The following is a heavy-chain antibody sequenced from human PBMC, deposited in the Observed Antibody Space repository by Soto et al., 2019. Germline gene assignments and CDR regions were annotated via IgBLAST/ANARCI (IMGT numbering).Heavy chain of an antibody. V-gene: IGHV3-33*08. Sequence: VQLLESGGGLVQPGGSLRLSCAASGFTFSSYAMSWVRQAPGKGLEWVAVIWYDGSNKYYADSVKGRFTISRDNSKNTLYLQMNSLRAEDTAVYYCARETFCSSTSCYGGFDYWGQGTLVTVSS. CDR1: GFTFSSYA. J-gene: IGHJ4*02. D-gene: IGHD2-2*01. CDR2: IWYDGSNK. CDR3: ARETFCSSTSCYGGFDY.